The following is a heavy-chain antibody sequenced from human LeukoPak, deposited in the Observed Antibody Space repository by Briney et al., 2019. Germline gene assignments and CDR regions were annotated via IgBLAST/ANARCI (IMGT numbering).Heavy chain of an antibody. Sequence: SETLSLTCTVSGGSISSGSYYWSWIRQPAGKGLEWIGRIYTSGSTNYNLSLKSRVTISVDTSKNQFSLKLSSVTAADTAVYYCARVTTGGDVDYWGQGTLVTVSS. D-gene: IGHD2-21*02. CDR3: ARVTTGGDVDY. CDR1: GGSISSGSYY. V-gene: IGHV4-61*02. CDR2: IYTSGST. J-gene: IGHJ4*02.